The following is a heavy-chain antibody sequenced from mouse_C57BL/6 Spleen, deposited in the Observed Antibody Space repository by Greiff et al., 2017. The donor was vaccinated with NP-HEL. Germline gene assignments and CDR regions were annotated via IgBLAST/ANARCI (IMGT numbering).Heavy chain of an antibody. Sequence: QVQLQQSGAELVRPGTSVKVSCKASGYAFTNYLIEWVKQRPGQGLEWIGVINPGSGGTNYNEKFKGKATLTADKSSSTAYMQLSSLTSEDSAVYFCASSYGDAMDYWGQGTSVTVSS. CDR3: ASSYGDAMDY. J-gene: IGHJ4*01. CDR2: INPGSGGT. V-gene: IGHV1-54*01. CDR1: GYAFTNYL. D-gene: IGHD1-1*01.